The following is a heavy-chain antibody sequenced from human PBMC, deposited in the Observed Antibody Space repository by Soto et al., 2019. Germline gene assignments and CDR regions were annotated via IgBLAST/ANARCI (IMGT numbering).Heavy chain of an antibody. CDR3: ARLALLQYFDRAWFDP. CDR1: GFTFSSYA. D-gene: IGHD3-9*01. CDR2: ISYDGNNK. Sequence: PGGSLRLSCAASGFTFSSYAMHWARQSPGKGLEWLAVISYDGNNKYYTDSVKGRFTISRDNSKNTLYLQMNSLRAEDTAVYYCARLALLQYFDRAWFDPWGQGTLVTVS. V-gene: IGHV3-30-3*01. J-gene: IGHJ5*02.